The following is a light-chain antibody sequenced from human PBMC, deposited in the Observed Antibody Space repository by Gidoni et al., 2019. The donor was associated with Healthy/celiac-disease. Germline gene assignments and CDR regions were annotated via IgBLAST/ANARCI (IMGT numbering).Light chain of an antibody. Sequence: EIVLTPSPATLSLSPGERAPLYCRASQSVSSYLAWYQQKPGQAHRLLIYDASNRATGIPARFSGSGSGTDFTLTISSLEPEDFAVYYCQQRSNWPPLLTFXGXTKVEIK. CDR1: QSVSSY. V-gene: IGKV3-11*01. CDR3: QQRSNWPPLLT. J-gene: IGKJ4*01. CDR2: DAS.